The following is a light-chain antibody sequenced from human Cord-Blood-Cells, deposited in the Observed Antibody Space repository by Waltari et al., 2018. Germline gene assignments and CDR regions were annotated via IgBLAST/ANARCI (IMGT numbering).Light chain of an antibody. V-gene: IGLV2-11*01. J-gene: IGLJ3*02. CDR3: CSYAGSYTLV. Sequence: QSALTQPRSGSGSPGPSVTISCTGTSSDVVGYNYVSWYQQHPGKAPKRMIYDVSKRPSGVPDRFSGSKSGNTASLTISGLQAEDEADYYCCSYAGSYTLVFGGGTKLTVL. CDR1: SSDVVGYNY. CDR2: DVS.